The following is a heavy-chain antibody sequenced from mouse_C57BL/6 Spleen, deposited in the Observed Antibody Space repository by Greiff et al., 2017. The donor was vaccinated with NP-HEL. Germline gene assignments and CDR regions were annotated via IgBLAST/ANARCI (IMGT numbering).Heavy chain of an antibody. CDR1: GYTFTDYY. D-gene: IGHD1-1*01. V-gene: IGHV1-19*01. Sequence: EVKLVESGPVLVKPGASVKMSCKASGYTFTDYYMNWVKQSHGKSLEWIGVINPYNGGTSYNQKFKGKATLTVDKSSSTAYMELNSLTSEDSAVYYCARRGGSSWGYWGQGTTLTVSS. CDR2: INPYNGGT. J-gene: IGHJ2*01. CDR3: ARRGGSSWGY.